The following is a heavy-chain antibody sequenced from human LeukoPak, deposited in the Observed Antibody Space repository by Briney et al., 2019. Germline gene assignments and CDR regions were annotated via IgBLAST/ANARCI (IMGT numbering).Heavy chain of an antibody. CDR1: GGSISSSSYY. CDR3: ARSLPAAIRLGCDY. Sequence: SETLSLTCTVSGGSISSSSYYWGWIRQPPGKGLEWLGSTYYSGSTHHHPSLKSRITISVDTSNHQFSLKLSSVSTADAAVYYCARSLPAAIRLGCDYWGQRTLVTVSS. V-gene: IGHV4-39*07. CDR2: TYYSGST. D-gene: IGHD2-2*02. J-gene: IGHJ4*02.